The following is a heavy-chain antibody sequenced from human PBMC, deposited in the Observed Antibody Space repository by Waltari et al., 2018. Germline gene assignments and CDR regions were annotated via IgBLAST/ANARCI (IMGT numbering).Heavy chain of an antibody. Sequence: QVQLVESGGGVVQPGRSLRLSCAASEFTFSCYALHWVRQAPGKGREWVAVISYNGRNIYYVDSVKGRFTISRDNSKKMLYLQMNSLRAEDTAVYYCARDYCDRTYCHGMDVWGQGTTVTVSS. J-gene: IGHJ6*02. V-gene: IGHV3-30*04. CDR1: EFTFSCYA. CDR2: ISYNGRNI. CDR3: ARDYCDRTYCHGMDV. D-gene: IGHD3-22*01.